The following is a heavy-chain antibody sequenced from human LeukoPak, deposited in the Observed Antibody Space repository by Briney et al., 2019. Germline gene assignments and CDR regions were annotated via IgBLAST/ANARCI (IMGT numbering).Heavy chain of an antibody. CDR2: ISGYNGDT. CDR1: GYTFTSFG. CDR3: ARDGLGYDLGLRLGDSTPGY. Sequence: ASVKVSCKTSGYTFTSFGISWVRQAPGQGLEWMGWISGYNGDTKYAQNFQGRVTMTTDTPTSIVYMEVRSLRSDDTAVYYCARDGLGYDLGLRLGDSTPGYWGQGTLVTVSS. D-gene: IGHD3-16*01. J-gene: IGHJ4*02. V-gene: IGHV1-18*01.